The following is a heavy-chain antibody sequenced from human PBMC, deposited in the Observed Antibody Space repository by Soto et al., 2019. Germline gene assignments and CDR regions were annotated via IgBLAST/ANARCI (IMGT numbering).Heavy chain of an antibody. CDR3: ARDHAPGLAAAGNGYYFYSYGMDV. CDR1: GFIFSSEA. CDR2: ISFDGSNK. V-gene: IGHV3-30-3*01. Sequence: PGGSLRLSCAASGFIFSSEAMHWVRQAPGKGLEWVAVISFDGSNKYYADSVKGRFTISRDNSKNTLDLQMNSLRAEDTAVYYCARDHAPGLAAAGNGYYFYSYGMDVWGQGTTVTVSS. J-gene: IGHJ6*02. D-gene: IGHD6-13*01.